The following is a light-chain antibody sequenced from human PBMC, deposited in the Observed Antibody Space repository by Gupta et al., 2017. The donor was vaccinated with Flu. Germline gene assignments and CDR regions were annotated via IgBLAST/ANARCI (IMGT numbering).Light chain of an antibody. CDR2: DDS. CDR1: NIGRKS. Sequence: GQTAKITCGGNNIGRKSVHWYQQKPGQAPVLVVYDDSFRPSGIPERFSGSNSGNTATLTITRVEAGDEADYYCQVWDSSSDHVVFGGGTKLTVL. CDR3: QVWDSSSDHVV. V-gene: IGLV3-21*02. J-gene: IGLJ2*01.